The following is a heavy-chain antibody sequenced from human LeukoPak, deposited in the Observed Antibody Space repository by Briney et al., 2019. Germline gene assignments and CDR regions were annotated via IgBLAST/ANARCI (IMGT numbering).Heavy chain of an antibody. V-gene: IGHV3-64*01. J-gene: IGHJ3*02. CDR2: ITSNGGST. CDR3: ARDMWEVDLDAFDI. Sequence: GGSLTLSCAASGFTFRSYRMHWVRQAPGKGLEYVSAITSNGGSTFYGSSVKGRFIISRDNSKNTLYLQMGSLRAEDMAVYYCARDMWEVDLDAFDIWGHGTMVTVSS. CDR1: GFTFRSYR. D-gene: IGHD1-26*01.